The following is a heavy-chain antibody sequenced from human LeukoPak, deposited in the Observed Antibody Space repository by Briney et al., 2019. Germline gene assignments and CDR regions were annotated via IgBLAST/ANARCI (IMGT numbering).Heavy chain of an antibody. J-gene: IGHJ5*02. D-gene: IGHD1-26*01. V-gene: IGHV4-59*08. CDR2: VYNSEYT. Sequence: SETLSLTCTVSGGSISSYYWSWIRQPPGKGLEWIAYVYNSEYTNYNPSLKSRASISVDTSKNLCSLRLTSVTAADTAVYYCARHAIYSGGYSFWFDPWGLGTLVTAS. CDR3: ARHAIYSGGYSFWFDP. CDR1: GGSISSYY.